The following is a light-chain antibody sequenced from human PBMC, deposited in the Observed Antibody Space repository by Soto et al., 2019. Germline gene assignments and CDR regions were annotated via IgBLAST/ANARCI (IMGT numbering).Light chain of an antibody. J-gene: IGKJ1*01. V-gene: IGKV1-5*03. CDR2: KAS. CDR1: QSVGTL. Sequence: DVQMTQSPSTLSASVGERVTITCRASQSVGTLLAWYQQKPGKAPNLLIYKASTLESGVPSRFSGSGSGTEVTLTIRSLQPDDFAIDYCQQYNRYSPWAFGQGTKVEIK. CDR3: QQYNRYSPWA.